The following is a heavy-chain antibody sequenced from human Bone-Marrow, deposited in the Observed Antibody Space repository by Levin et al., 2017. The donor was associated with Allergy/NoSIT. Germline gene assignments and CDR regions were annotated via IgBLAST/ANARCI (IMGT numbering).Heavy chain of an antibody. CDR2: IHHSGAT. V-gene: IGHV4-31*03. J-gene: IGHJ4*02. CDR1: GDSVSSGPFY. D-gene: IGHD5-12*01. CDR3: SRDYGYSGF. Sequence: SCTVSGDSVSSGPFYWSWIRQLPGKGLEWIGFIHHSGATYSNPSLKSRPTMSIDTSKNQFSLKLTSVTAADTAVYYCSRDYGYSGFWGQGTLVTVSS.